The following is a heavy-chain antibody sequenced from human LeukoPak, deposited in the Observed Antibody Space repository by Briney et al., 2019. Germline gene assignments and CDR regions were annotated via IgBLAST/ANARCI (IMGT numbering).Heavy chain of an antibody. CDR1: GFTFSSYA. V-gene: IGHV3-30*04. Sequence: GGALRLSCAASGFTFSSYAMHWGRQAPGKGLEWVAVISYDGSNKYYADSVKGRFTISRDNSKNTLYLQMNSLRAEDTAVYYCARDTLGEGEDANYAVYYFDYWGQGTPVTVSS. CDR3: ARDTLGEGEDANYAVYYFDY. J-gene: IGHJ4*02. CDR2: ISYDGSNK. D-gene: IGHD4/OR15-4a*01.